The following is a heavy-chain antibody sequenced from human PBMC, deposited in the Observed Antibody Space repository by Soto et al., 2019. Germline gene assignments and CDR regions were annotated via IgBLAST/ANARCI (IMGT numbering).Heavy chain of an antibody. D-gene: IGHD6-6*01. CDR1: GYSFTSYW. Sequence: GESLKISCKGSGYSFTSYWISWVRQMPGKGLEWMGRIDPSDSYTNYSPSFQGHVTISADKYISTAYLQWSSLKASDTAMYYCATLPYISSYYYYGMDACGQRDTLPIS. CDR3: ATLPYISSYYYYGMDA. V-gene: IGHV5-10-1*01. CDR2: IDPSDSYT. J-gene: IGHJ6*02.